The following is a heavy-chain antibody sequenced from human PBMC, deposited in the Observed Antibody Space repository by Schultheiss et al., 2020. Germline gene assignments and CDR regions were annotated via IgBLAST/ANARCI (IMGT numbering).Heavy chain of an antibody. J-gene: IGHJ6*02. D-gene: IGHD5-24*01. V-gene: IGHV1-2*02. CDR2: INPNSGGT. CDR1: GYTFTGYY. CDR3: AREGRRRDGPLYGMDV. Sequence: ASVKVSCKASGYTFTGYYVHWVRQAPGQGLEWMGSINPNSGGTNYAQRFQGRVTMTRDTSISTAYMELSRLRSDDTAVYYCAREGRRRDGPLYGMDVWGQGTTVTVSS.